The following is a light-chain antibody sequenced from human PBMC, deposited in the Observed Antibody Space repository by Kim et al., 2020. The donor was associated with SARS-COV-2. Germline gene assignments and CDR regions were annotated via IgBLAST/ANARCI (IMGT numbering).Light chain of an antibody. J-gene: IGLJ2*01. V-gene: IGLV3-19*01. Sequence: SSELTQDPAVSVALGQTVRITCQGDSLRSYYASWYQQKPGQAPVLVIYGKNNRPSGIPDRFSGSSSGNTASLTITGAQAEDEADYYCNPRDSSGAVVFGGGTQLTVL. CDR1: SLRSYY. CDR2: GKN. CDR3: NPRDSSGAVV.